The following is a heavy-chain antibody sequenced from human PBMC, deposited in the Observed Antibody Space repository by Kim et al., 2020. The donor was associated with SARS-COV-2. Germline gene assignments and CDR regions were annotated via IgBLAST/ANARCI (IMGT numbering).Heavy chain of an antibody. J-gene: IGHJ4*01. CDR1: GGSFSGYY. Sequence: AETLSLTCAVYGGSFSGYYWSWIRQPQGKGLEWIGEINHSGSTNYNPSRKSQVTISVDTAKNQISLKLSSVTAADTAGYDCARGRGGTSVVTRGFGEYY. V-gene: IGHV4-34*01. D-gene: IGHD3-10*01. CDR2: INHSGST. CDR3: ARGRGGTSVVTRGFGEYY.